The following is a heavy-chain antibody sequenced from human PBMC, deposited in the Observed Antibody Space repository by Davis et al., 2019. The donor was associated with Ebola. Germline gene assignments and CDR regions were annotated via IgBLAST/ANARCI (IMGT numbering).Heavy chain of an antibody. Sequence: PGGSLRLSCAASGFTFSNYGMSWVRQAPGKGLEWVATIKPDGSDKYFVDSVKGRFTISRDNAKSSLYLQMNSLRVEDTALYYCAKGARWGQGTLVTVSS. CDR2: IKPDGSDK. J-gene: IGHJ4*02. CDR1: GFTFSNYG. V-gene: IGHV3-7*03. CDR3: AKGAR. D-gene: IGHD5-12*01.